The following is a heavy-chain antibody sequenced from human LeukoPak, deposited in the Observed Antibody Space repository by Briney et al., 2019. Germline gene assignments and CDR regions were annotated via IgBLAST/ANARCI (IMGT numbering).Heavy chain of an antibody. Sequence: GGSLRLSCAASGFTFSDYYMSWIRQAPGKGLEWVSYISSRNTIYYADSVKGRFTISRDNSRNTLYLQMNSLRAEDTAVYYCAKDDRGRFSDRSTYYFNAFDIWGQGTMVTVSS. CDR3: AKDDRGRFSDRSTYYFNAFDI. J-gene: IGHJ3*02. CDR2: ISSRNTI. CDR1: GFTFSDYY. V-gene: IGHV3-69-1*01. D-gene: IGHD3-22*01.